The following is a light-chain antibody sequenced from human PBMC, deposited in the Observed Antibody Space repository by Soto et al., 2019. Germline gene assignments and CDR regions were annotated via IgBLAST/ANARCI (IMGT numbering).Light chain of an antibody. CDR3: QQYGSSTWT. CDR1: QTVRNSY. Sequence: EFVLTQSPGTLSLSPGERATLSCRASQTVRNSYLAWYQQKPGQAPRLLIYGASSRATGIPDRFSGSGSGTDFTLTISRLEPEDFAVYYCQQYGSSTWTFGQGTKADIK. J-gene: IGKJ1*01. V-gene: IGKV3-20*01. CDR2: GAS.